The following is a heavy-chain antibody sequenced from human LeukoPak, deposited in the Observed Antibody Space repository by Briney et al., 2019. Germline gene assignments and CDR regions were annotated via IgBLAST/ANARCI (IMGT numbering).Heavy chain of an antibody. Sequence: PGGSLRLSCAASQFTFEDYAMHWVRQVPGKGLEWVSGITRNSGIIAYADSVKGRFTISRDNANKSLYLHMNSLRPEDTAFYYCAKDILGTTSDAFDIWGQGAMVIVSS. D-gene: IGHD1-7*01. CDR1: QFTFEDYA. CDR3: AKDILGTTSDAFDI. CDR2: ITRNSGII. J-gene: IGHJ3*02. V-gene: IGHV3-9*01.